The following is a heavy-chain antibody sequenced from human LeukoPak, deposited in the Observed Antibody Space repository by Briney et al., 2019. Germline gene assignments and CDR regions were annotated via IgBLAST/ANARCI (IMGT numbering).Heavy chain of an antibody. Sequence: PGGSLRLSCAASGFIFNNYGLIWVRQAPGKGLQWVLAISNDGGGTTYADFVKGRFTISRDNSKNTLFLQMNSLRAEDTALYYCAKGGSGYFLDLWGQGTLVTVSS. D-gene: IGHD3-22*01. CDR3: AKGGSGYFLDL. CDR1: GFIFNNYG. V-gene: IGHV3-23*01. J-gene: IGHJ5*02. CDR2: ISNDGGGT.